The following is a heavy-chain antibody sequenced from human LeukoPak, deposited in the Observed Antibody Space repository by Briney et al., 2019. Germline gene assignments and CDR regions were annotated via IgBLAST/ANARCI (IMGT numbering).Heavy chain of an antibody. D-gene: IGHD3-22*01. Sequence: ASVKVSCKASGYTFTSYDINWVRQATGQGLEWMGWMNPNSGNTGYAQKFQGRVTVTRNTSISTAYMELSSLRSEDTAVYYCARTHYYDSSGYYGSFYPMDVWGQGTTVTVSS. CDR2: MNPNSGNT. V-gene: IGHV1-8*01. CDR1: GYTFTSYD. J-gene: IGHJ6*02. CDR3: ARTHYYDSSGYYGSFYPMDV.